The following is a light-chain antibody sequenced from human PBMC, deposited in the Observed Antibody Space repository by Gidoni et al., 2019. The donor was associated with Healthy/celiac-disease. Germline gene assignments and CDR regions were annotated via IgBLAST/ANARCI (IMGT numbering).Light chain of an antibody. Sequence: DIVWTQTPATLSLSPGERATLSCRASQSVNSYLAWYHQKPGQAPRLLIYDASNRATGIPARFSGSGSWTDFTLTISSLEPEDFAVYYCQQRSNWPSLTFGGGTKVEIK. CDR1: QSVNSY. V-gene: IGKV3-11*01. CDR2: DAS. CDR3: QQRSNWPSLT. J-gene: IGKJ4*01.